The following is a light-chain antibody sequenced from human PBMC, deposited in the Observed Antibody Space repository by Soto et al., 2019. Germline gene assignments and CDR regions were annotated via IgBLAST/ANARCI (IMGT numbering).Light chain of an antibody. CDR2: DVS. J-gene: IGLJ2*01. Sequence: QSALTQPASVSGSPGQSITISCTGTTGDIGGSNYVAWYQRHPGTAPRLLLFDVSNRPSGISPRFSGSKSGNTASLTISGLQPDDEADYYCSSYTTANSLAAVFGGGTKVTVL. CDR1: TGDIGGSNY. CDR3: SSYTTANSLAAV. V-gene: IGLV2-14*03.